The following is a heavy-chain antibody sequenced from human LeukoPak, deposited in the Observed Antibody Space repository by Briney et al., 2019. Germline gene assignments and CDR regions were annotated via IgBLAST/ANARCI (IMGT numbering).Heavy chain of an antibody. Sequence: SETLSLTCTVSGGSISSYYWSWIRQPPGKGLEWIGYIYYSGSTNYNPSLKSRVTISVDTSKNQLSLKLSSVTAADTAVYYCARLSGYYWDWFDPWGQGTLVTVSS. CDR3: ARLSGYYWDWFDP. CDR2: IYYSGST. V-gene: IGHV4-59*08. D-gene: IGHD3-22*01. CDR1: GGSISSYY. J-gene: IGHJ5*02.